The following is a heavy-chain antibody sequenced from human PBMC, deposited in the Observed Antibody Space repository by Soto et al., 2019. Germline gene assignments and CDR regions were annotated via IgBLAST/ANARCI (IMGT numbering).Heavy chain of an antibody. CDR1: GYTFTGYY. V-gene: IGHV1-2*04. CDR3: ARRRGNSDFDQTALGY. D-gene: IGHD5-12*01. Sequence: ASVKVSCKASGYTFTGYYIHWVRQAPGQGLEWMGWINPSSGGTNYAQKFQGWVTMTRDTTISTVYMELSRLTSDDTAVYYCARRRGNSDFDQTALGYWGQGTLVTVSS. CDR2: INPSSGGT. J-gene: IGHJ4*02.